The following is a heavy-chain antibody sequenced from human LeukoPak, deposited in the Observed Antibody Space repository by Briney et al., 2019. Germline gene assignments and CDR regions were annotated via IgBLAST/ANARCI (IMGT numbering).Heavy chain of an antibody. CDR2: ISSSGSTI. Sequence: PGGSLRLSCAASGFTFSSYAMSWVRQAPGKGLEWVSYISSSGSTIYYADSVKGRFTISRDNAKNSLYLQMNSLRAEDTAVYYCARDDEIAARNYWGQGTLVTVSS. D-gene: IGHD6-13*01. CDR3: ARDDEIAARNY. V-gene: IGHV3-48*04. J-gene: IGHJ4*02. CDR1: GFTFSSYA.